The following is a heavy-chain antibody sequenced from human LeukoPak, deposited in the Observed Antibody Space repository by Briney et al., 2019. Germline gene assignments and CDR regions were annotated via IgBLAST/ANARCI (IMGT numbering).Heavy chain of an antibody. CDR2: INPNSGGT. CDR3: ARARQLVREQSYYCGMDV. Sequence: GASVKVSCKASGYTFTGYYMHWVRQAPGQGLEWMGWINPNSGGTNYAQKFQGRVTMTRDTSISTAYMELSRLRSDDTAVYYCARARQLVREQSYYCGMDVWGQGTTVTVSS. CDR1: GYTFTGYY. D-gene: IGHD6-6*01. J-gene: IGHJ6*02. V-gene: IGHV1-2*02.